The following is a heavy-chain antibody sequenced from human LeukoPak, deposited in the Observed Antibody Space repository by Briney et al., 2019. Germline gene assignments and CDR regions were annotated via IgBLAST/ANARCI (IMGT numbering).Heavy chain of an antibody. CDR2: IIDSGDIT. Sequence: GGSLRLSCEVSGFTFGNYAMSWVRQAPGKGLEWVSGIIDSGDITYYANSVKGRFTISRDNSKNTLYLQMNSLRAEDTAVYYCAKLGGQEVYNYYVGVWGKGTTVAVSS. V-gene: IGHV3-23*01. D-gene: IGHD3-16*01. J-gene: IGHJ6*03. CDR1: GFTFGNYA. CDR3: AKLGGQEVYNYYVGV.